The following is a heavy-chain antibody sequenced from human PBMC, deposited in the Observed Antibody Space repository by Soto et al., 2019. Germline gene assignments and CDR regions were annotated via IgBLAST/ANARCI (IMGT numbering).Heavy chain of an antibody. CDR2: ISNTGGRI. Sequence: PGGSLRLSCAASGFTFSNYAMSWVRQAPGKGLEWVSYISNTGGRINYADSVKGRFTISRDNSKNTLYLQMNSLRAEDTTVYYCARDTIAARPRTYYYYYGMDVWGQGTTVTVSS. D-gene: IGHD6-6*01. CDR3: ARDTIAARPRTYYYYYGMDV. CDR1: GFTFSNYA. V-gene: IGHV3-23*01. J-gene: IGHJ6*02.